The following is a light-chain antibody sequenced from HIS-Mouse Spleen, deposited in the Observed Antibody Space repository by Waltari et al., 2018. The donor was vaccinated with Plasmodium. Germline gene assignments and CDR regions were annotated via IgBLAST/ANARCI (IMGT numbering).Light chain of an antibody. CDR3: QAWDSSTDYV. CDR2: QDS. V-gene: IGLV3-1*01. Sequence: SYELTQPPSVSVSPGQTASITCSRDKLGDKYACWYQQQPGQSPVLVIYQDSKRPSGNPERFSGSNSGNTATLTISGTQAMDEADYYCQAWDSSTDYVFGTGTKVTVL. J-gene: IGLJ1*01. CDR1: KLGDKY.